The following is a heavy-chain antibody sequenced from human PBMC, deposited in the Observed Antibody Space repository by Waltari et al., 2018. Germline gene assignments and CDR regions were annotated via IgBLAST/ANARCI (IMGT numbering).Heavy chain of an antibody. V-gene: IGHV4-39*01. CDR3: GRIAFGDDGGYFQY. D-gene: IGHD4-17*01. Sequence: QLQLQESGPGLVRPSETMSLTCTVPGGPITTTYNWAWIRQPPGKGLEWMGNMQYRGSTFYNPSLMSRVTISLDTSKNQFSLTLTSVDAADTAVYFCGRIAFGDDGGYFQYWGQGTLVTVSS. J-gene: IGHJ1*01. CDR2: MQYRGST. CDR1: GGPITTTYN.